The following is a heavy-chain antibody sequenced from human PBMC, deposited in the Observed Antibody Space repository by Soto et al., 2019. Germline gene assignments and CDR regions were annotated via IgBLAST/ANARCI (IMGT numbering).Heavy chain of an antibody. D-gene: IGHD2-15*01. CDR3: ARILSGGSWPDYYYFMDV. J-gene: IGHJ6*03. Sequence: QVTLKESGPVLVKPTETLTLTCTVSGFSLSNARMGVSWIRQPPGKALEWLAHIFSNDEKSYSTSLKSRPTISKDTSKSQVVLTMTNMDPVDTATYYCARILSGGSWPDYYYFMDVWGKGTTVSVSS. CDR2: IFSNDEK. V-gene: IGHV2-26*01. CDR1: GFSLSNARMG.